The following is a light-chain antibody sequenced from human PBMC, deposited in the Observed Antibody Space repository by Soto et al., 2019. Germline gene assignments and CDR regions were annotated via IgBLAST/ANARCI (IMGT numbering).Light chain of an antibody. CDR3: QQYGDSPWT. CDR1: QTVTSSF. J-gene: IGKJ1*01. Sequence: SGLTQSPGTLSLSPGERATLSCRASQTVTSSFLAWYQRKPGQAPRLLIYGASDRATGIPDRFSGSGSGTDFTLTISRLEPEDFAVYYCQQYGDSPWTFGQGTKVDIK. CDR2: GAS. V-gene: IGKV3-20*01.